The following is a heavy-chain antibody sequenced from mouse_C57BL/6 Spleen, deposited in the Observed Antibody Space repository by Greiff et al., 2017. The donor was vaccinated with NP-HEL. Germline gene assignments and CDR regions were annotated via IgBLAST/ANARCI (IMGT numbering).Heavy chain of an antibody. CDR3: AREDYYGSSYLDD. Sequence: QVQLQQPGAELVKPGASVKLSCKASGYTFTSYWMHWVKRRPGQGLEWIGMIHPNSGSTNYNEKFKSKATLTVDKSSSTAYMQLSSLTSEDSAVYYCAREDYYGSSYLDDWGQGTTLTVSS. J-gene: IGHJ2*01. CDR2: IHPNSGST. CDR1: GYTFTSYW. D-gene: IGHD1-1*01. V-gene: IGHV1-64*01.